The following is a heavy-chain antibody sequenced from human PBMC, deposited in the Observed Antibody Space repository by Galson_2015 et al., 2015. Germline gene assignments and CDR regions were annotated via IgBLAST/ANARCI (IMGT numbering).Heavy chain of an antibody. CDR1: GFTFSSYA. J-gene: IGHJ3*02. D-gene: IGHD2-8*01. CDR3: VKFRYATVFAFDI. CDR2: ISSNGGST. V-gene: IGHV3-64D*08. Sequence: SLRLSCAASGFTFSSYAMHWVRQAPGKGLEYVSAISSNGGSTYYADSVKGRFTISRDNSKNTLYLQMSSLRAEDTAVYYCVKFRYATVFAFDIWGQGTMVTVSS.